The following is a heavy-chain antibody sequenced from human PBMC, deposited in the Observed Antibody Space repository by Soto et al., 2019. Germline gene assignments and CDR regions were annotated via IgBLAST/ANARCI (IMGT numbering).Heavy chain of an antibody. CDR2: ISAYNGNT. D-gene: IGHD1-26*01. J-gene: IGHJ5*02. V-gene: IGHV1-18*01. CDR1: GYTFTSYG. CDR3: ARDRFDVGATNWFDP. Sequence: QVQLVQSGAEVKKPGASVKVSCKASGYTFTSYGISWVRQAPGQGLEWMGWISAYNGNTNYAQKLQGRVTMTTDTPPSTAYMELRSLRSDDTAVYYWARDRFDVGATNWFDPWGQGTLVTVSS.